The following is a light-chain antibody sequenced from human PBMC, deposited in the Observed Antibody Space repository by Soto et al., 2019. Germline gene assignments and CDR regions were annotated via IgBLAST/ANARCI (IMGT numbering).Light chain of an antibody. V-gene: IGKV3-20*01. J-gene: IGKJ3*01. Sequence: EIVLTQSPGTLSLSPGERVTLSCRASQSIASSYLGWYQQKPGQAPRLLIYGASSRATGIPDRFSGSGSGTDFTLTITRLEPEDFAVYYCQHYGTSPFTFGHGTKVEIK. CDR3: QHYGTSPFT. CDR2: GAS. CDR1: QSIASSY.